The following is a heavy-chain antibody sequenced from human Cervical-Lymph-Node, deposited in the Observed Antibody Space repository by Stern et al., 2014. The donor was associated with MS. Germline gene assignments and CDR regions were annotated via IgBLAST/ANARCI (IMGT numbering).Heavy chain of an antibody. CDR2: INVGIGNT. Sequence: SGADVEKPGASVKVSCKASGFTFTSSVIHWVRQAPGQRPEWMGWINVGIGNTKYSQTFQGRVTIPRDTSASTVYLELSSLRSEDTAVYYCARADTSPAYYYYGMDVWGQGTTVTVSS. CDR1: GFTFTSSV. CDR3: ARADTSPAYYYYGMDV. J-gene: IGHJ6*02. V-gene: IGHV1-3*01.